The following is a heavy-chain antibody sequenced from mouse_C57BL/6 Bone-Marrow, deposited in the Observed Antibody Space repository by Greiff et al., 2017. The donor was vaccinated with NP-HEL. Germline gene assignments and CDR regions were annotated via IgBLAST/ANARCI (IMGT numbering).Heavy chain of an antibody. V-gene: IGHV1-53*01. J-gene: IGHJ1*03. CDR1: GYTFTSYW. D-gene: IGHD1-1*01. Sequence: VQLKQPGTELVKPGASVKLSCKASGYTFTSYWMHWVKQRPGQGLEWIGNINPSNGGTNYNEKFKSKATLTVDKSSSTAYMQLSSLTSEDSAVYYCARYYGSRGYWYFDVWGTGTTVTVSS. CDR3: ARYYGSRGYWYFDV. CDR2: INPSNGGT.